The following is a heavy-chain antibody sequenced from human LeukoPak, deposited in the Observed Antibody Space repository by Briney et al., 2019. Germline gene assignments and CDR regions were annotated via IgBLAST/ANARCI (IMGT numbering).Heavy chain of an antibody. V-gene: IGHV3-11*01. CDR3: ARVVYCTGGICQIFAFDT. Sequence: GSLRLSCAASGFTFSDYYMSWIRQTPGKGLEWVSYISSSGSTIFYADSVKGRFIISRDNAKNSLYLQMNSLRAEDTAVYYCARVVYCTGGICQIFAFDTWGQGTKVTVSS. D-gene: IGHD2-15*01. CDR1: GFTFSDYY. J-gene: IGHJ3*02. CDR2: ISSSGSTI.